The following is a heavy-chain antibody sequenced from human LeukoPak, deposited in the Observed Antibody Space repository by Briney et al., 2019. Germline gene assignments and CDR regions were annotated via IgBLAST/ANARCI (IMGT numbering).Heavy chain of an antibody. Sequence: SVKVSCKASGGTFSSYAISWVRQAPGQGLEWMGGIIPIFGTANYAPKFQGRVTITADESTSTAYMELSSLRSEDTAVYYCASNNMTPDAFDIWGQGTMVTVSS. CDR3: ASNNMTPDAFDI. D-gene: IGHD1/OR15-1a*01. V-gene: IGHV1-69*01. CDR1: GGTFSSYA. J-gene: IGHJ3*02. CDR2: IIPIFGTA.